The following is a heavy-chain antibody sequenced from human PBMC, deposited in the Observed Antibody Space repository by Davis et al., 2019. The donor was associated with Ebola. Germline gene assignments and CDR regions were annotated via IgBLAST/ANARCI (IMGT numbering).Heavy chain of an antibody. CDR2: IYYSGST. J-gene: IGHJ6*02. CDR1: GGSMRGYY. V-gene: IGHV4-59*01. CDR3: ARDGGGYRYGYYYYGMDV. Sequence: SETLSLTCTVSGGSMRGYYWSWIRQPPGKGLEWIGYIYYSGSTNYNPSLKSRVTISVDTSKNQFSLKLSSVTAADTAVYYCARDGGGYRYGYYYYGMDVWGQGTTVTVSS. D-gene: IGHD5-18*01.